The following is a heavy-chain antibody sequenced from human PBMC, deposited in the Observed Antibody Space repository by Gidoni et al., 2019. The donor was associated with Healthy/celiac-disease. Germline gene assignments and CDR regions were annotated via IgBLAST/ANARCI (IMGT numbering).Heavy chain of an antibody. J-gene: IGHJ4*02. CDR3: ARLVVAATGGAFDY. CDR1: GGTISSGGYY. D-gene: IGHD2-15*01. V-gene: IGHV4-31*01. CDR2: IYYSGST. Sequence: QVQLQESGPGLVKPSQSVSLTCTVAGGTISSGGYYWSWIRQPPGQGLAWIGYIYYSGSTYYNPSLMSLVTISVETSKTQSSLTLSSVIAPDTAVYSCARLVVAATGGAFDYWGQGTLVTVPS.